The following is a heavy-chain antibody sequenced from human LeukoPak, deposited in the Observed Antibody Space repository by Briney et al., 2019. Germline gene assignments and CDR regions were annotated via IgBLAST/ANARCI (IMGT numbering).Heavy chain of an antibody. V-gene: IGHV4-61*01. Sequence: PSETLSLTCTVSGGSVSSGSYYWSWIRQPPGKGLEWIGYIYYSGGTNYSPSLKSRVTISLDTSKNQFSLKLSSVTAADTAVYYCARGADYYDSSGYYSGLGWFDPWGQGTLVTVSS. CDR3: ARGADYYDSSGYYSGLGWFDP. J-gene: IGHJ5*02. CDR2: IYYSGGT. CDR1: GGSVSSGSYY. D-gene: IGHD3-22*01.